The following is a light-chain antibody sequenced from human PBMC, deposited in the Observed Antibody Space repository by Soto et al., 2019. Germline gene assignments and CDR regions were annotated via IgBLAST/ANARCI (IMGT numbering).Light chain of an antibody. CDR3: QPANSFPLT. CDR2: AAS. V-gene: IGKV1-12*01. CDR1: QVISSW. Sequence: DIQLTQSPASVSASVGDRVTITCRASQVISSWLAWYQQQPGTATKLLIYAASTLQSGVPSRFSGSGSRLDFTLTISSPHPEDVATYDCQPANSFPLTFGGGTKVEIK. J-gene: IGKJ4*01.